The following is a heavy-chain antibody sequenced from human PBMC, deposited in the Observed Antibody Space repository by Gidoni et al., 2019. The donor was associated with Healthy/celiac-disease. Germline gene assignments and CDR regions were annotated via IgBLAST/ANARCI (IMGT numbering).Heavy chain of an antibody. CDR1: GFTFSSYG. CDR2: ISYDGSNK. CDR3: AKDVSGWYRTPFDY. Sequence: QVQPVESGGGVVQPGRHRRLSCAASGFTFSSYGMHWVRQAPGKGLEWVAVISYDGSNKYYADSVKGRFTISRDNSKNTLYLQMNSLRAEDTAVYYCAKDVSGWYRTPFDYWGQGTLVTVSS. J-gene: IGHJ4*02. V-gene: IGHV3-30*18. D-gene: IGHD6-19*01.